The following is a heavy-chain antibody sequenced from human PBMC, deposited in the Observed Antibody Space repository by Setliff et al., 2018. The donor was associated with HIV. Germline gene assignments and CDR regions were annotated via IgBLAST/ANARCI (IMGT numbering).Heavy chain of an antibody. CDR2: IWYDGSNK. Sequence: PGGSLRLSCAASGFTFRTYGMHWVRQAPGKGLEWVALIWYDGSNKYYADSVKGRFTISRDNSKNTLYLQMNSLRTEDTAVYYCAKEGYTIFGVVSRGYYFDYWGQGTPVTVSS. CDR1: GFTFRTYG. V-gene: IGHV3-33*06. D-gene: IGHD3-3*01. J-gene: IGHJ4*02. CDR3: AKEGYTIFGVVSRGYYFDY.